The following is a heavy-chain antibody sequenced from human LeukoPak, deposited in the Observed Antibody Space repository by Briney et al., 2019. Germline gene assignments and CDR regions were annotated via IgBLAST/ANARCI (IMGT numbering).Heavy chain of an antibody. V-gene: IGHV3-48*03. CDR1: GFTFSSYE. Sequence: GGSLRLSCAASGFTFSSYEMDWVRQAPGQGLEWLSYISSSGRTTYYADSVKGRFTISRDNAKNSLYLQMSSLRAEDTAVYYCASDDQWLPDYWGQGTLVTVSS. CDR3: ASDDQWLPDY. D-gene: IGHD6-19*01. J-gene: IGHJ4*02. CDR2: ISSSGRTT.